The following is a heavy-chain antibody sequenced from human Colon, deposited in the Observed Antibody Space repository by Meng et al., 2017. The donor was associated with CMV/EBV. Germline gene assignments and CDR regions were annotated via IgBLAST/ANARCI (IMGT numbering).Heavy chain of an antibody. V-gene: IGHV2-5*01. D-gene: IGHD4-23*01. Sequence: LTCTFSGFSLSTSGVGVGWIRQPPGKALEWLALIYWNDDKRFSPSLKSRLTITKDTSKNQVVLKMTSMDPVDTATYYCARHYGGNSYPWGQGTLVTVSS. CDR3: ARHYGGNSYP. CDR1: GFSLSTSGVG. CDR2: IYWNDDK. J-gene: IGHJ5*02.